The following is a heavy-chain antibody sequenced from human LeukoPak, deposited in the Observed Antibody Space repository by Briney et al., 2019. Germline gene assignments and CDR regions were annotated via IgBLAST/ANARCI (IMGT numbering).Heavy chain of an antibody. CDR3: ARGVVPAARGLDY. V-gene: IGHV4-30-4*01. CDR1: GGSISSGDYY. CDR2: IYYSGST. J-gene: IGHJ4*02. Sequence: SETLSLTCTVSGGSISSGDYYWSWIRQPPGKGLEWIGYIYYSGSTYYNPSLKSRVTISVDTSKNQFSLKLSSVTAADTAVYYCARGVVPAARGLDYWGQGTLVTVSS. D-gene: IGHD2-2*01.